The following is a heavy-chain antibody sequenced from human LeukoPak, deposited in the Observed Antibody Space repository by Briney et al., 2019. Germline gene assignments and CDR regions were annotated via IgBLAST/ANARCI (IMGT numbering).Heavy chain of an antibody. CDR2: ISGSGGST. V-gene: IGHV3-23*01. CDR3: AKGAAGHFDY. D-gene: IGHD3-16*01. J-gene: IGHJ4*02. Sequence: PWGTLRLSCAASGFTFSSYGMSWVRQAPGKGLEWVSAISGSGGSTYYADSVKGRFTISRDNSKNTLYLQMNSLRAEDTAVYYCAKGAAGHFDYWGQGTLVTVSS. CDR1: GFTFSSYG.